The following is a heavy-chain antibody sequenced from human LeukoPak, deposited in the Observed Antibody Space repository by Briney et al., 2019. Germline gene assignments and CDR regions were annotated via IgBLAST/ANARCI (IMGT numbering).Heavy chain of an antibody. CDR3: ARVYSGYYYPPQYFDY. CDR1: GGSISSSSYY. J-gene: IGHJ4*02. Sequence: SETLSLTCTVSGGSISSSSYYWGWIRQPPGQGLEWIGSIYYSGSTYYNPSLKSRVTISVDTSKNQFSLKLSSVTAADTAVYYCARVYSGYYYPPQYFDYWGQGTLVTVSS. CDR2: IYYSGST. V-gene: IGHV4-39*07. D-gene: IGHD3-22*01.